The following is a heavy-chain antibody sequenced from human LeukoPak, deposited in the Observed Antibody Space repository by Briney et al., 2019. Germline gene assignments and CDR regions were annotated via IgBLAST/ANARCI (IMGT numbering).Heavy chain of an antibody. D-gene: IGHD5-24*01. J-gene: IGHJ4*02. CDR3: AKDLQKRWLQFKSDGRFDY. Sequence: GGSLRLSCAASGFTFSSYDMHWVRQAPGKGLEWVTFIRYDGGNKYYADSVKGRFTISRDNSKNTLYLQMNSLRAEDTAVYYCAKDLQKRWLQFKSDGRFDYWGQGTLVTVSS. V-gene: IGHV3-30*02. CDR2: IRYDGGNK. CDR1: GFTFSSYD.